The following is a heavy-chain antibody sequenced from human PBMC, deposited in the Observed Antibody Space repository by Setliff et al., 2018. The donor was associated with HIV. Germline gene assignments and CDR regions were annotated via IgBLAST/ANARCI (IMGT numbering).Heavy chain of an antibody. V-gene: IGHV4-39*01. CDR3: ARVPNYYDSSGYYDS. J-gene: IGHJ5*01. CDR2: FYYNGDS. Sequence: PSETLSLTCTVSGDSVNDRSYFWGWIRQPPGKGLEWIGTFYYNGDSRYNPSLKSRVTISVDTSKNQFSLNLNSVTAADTAVYYCARVPNYYDSSGYYDSWGQGTLVTVSS. CDR1: GDSVNDRSYF. D-gene: IGHD3-22*01.